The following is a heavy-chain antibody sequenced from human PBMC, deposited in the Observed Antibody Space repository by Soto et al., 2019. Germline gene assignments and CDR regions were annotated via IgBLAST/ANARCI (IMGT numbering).Heavy chain of an antibody. CDR2: IWYDGSNK. V-gene: IGHV3-33*01. J-gene: IGHJ4*02. D-gene: IGHD3-10*01. CDR3: ARDGWLGELPPGLFDY. Sequence: GGSLRLSCAASGFTFSSYGMHWVRQAPGKGLEWVAVIWYDGSNKYYADSVKGRFTISRDNSKNTLYLQMNSLRAEDTAVYYCARDGWLGELPPGLFDYWGQGTLVTVSS. CDR1: GFTFSSYG.